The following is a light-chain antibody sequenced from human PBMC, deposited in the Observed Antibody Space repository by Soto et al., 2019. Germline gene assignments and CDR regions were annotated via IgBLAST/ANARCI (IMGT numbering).Light chain of an antibody. J-gene: IGKJ1*01. V-gene: IGKV3-11*01. Sequence: EIVMTQSPATLSASPGERATLSCRASQSVRSNLAWYQQKPGQAPRLLIYGASSRATGIPDRFSGSGSGTDFTLSISSLEPEDFAVYYCQQRTDRPPWTFGQGTKVDIK. CDR3: QQRTDRPPWT. CDR1: QSVRSN. CDR2: GAS.